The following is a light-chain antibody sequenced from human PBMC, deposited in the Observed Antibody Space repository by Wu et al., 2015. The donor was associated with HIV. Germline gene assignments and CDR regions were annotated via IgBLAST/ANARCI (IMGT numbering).Light chain of an antibody. CDR2: GAS. J-gene: IGKJ4*01. CDR1: QGINSY. Sequence: DIQTTQSPSFLSASVGDRVTITCRASQGINSYLAWYQQKPGKAPKLLIYGASTLESGVPSRFSGSGSGTEFALTISSLQPEDSATYYCQQLNSYPLTFGGGTKVEIK. V-gene: IGKV1-9*01. CDR3: QQLNSYPLT.